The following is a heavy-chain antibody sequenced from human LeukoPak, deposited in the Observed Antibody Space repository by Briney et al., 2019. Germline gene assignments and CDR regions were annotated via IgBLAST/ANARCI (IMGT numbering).Heavy chain of an antibody. CDR1: GFTFSSYA. CDR2: IYYSGST. V-gene: IGHV4-39*07. D-gene: IGHD3-10*01. CDR3: ARTTMVRGTYYMDV. Sequence: GSLRLSCAASGFTFSSYAMHWVRQAPGKGLEWIGSIYYSGSTYYNPSLKSRVTISVDTSKNQFSLKLSSVTAADTAVYYCARTTMVRGTYYMDVWGKGTTVTVSS. J-gene: IGHJ6*03.